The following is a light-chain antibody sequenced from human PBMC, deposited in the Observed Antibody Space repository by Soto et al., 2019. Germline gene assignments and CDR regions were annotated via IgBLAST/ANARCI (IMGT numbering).Light chain of an antibody. J-gene: IGLJ1*01. Sequence: QAVVTQEPSLTVSPGGTVTLTCGSSTGAVTRTHYPYWFQQKPGQAPRTLIYDTDNRYSWAPARFSGSLLGGQAALTLSGAQPEDEADYYCLLLYSGTRRVFGAGTKLTVL. V-gene: IGLV7-46*01. CDR1: TGAVTRTHY. CDR3: LLLYSGTRRV. CDR2: DTD.